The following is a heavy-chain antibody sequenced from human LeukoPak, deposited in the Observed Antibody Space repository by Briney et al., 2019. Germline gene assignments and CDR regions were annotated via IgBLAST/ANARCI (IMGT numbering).Heavy chain of an antibody. CDR2: INPNRGDT. CDR1: GYTFTNNY. CDR3: ARDRWVGATNTFDC. Sequence: ASVRLSCKASGYTFTNNYIHWVRQAPGHGLEWMGWINPNRGDTNYAQTFQGRVTMTRDTSISTAYMELSSLRSDDAAVYYCARDRWVGATNTFDCWGQGTLVTVSS. D-gene: IGHD1-26*01. V-gene: IGHV1-2*02. J-gene: IGHJ4*02.